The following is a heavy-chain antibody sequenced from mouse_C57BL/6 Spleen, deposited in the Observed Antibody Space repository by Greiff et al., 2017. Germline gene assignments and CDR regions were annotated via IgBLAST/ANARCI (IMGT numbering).Heavy chain of an antibody. V-gene: IGHV1-69*01. CDR1: GYTFTSYW. D-gene: IGHD1-1*01. Sequence: QVQLQQPGAELVLPGASVKLSCKASGYTFTSYWMHWVQQRPGQGLEWIGEIDPSASYINYNQTFKGNSPLTVDKSSSTDYMQLSSLTSEDCAVYFDARQDGYYGSNDGYFDGWGTGTTVTVSS. CDR3: ARQDGYYGSNDGYFDG. J-gene: IGHJ1*03. CDR2: IDPSASYI.